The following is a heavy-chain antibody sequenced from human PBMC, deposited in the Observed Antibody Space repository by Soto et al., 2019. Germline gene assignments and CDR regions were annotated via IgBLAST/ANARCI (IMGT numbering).Heavy chain of an antibody. D-gene: IGHD3-3*01. CDR1: GGTFSSYA. CDR3: ARDPENPYYDFWSGHNWFDP. Sequence: RASVKVSCKASGGTFSSYAISWVRQAPGQGLEWMGGIIPIFGTANYAQKFQGRVTITADESTSTAYMELSSLRSEDTAVYYCARDPENPYYDFWSGHNWFDPWGQGTLVTVSS. V-gene: IGHV1-69*13. J-gene: IGHJ5*02. CDR2: IIPIFGTA.